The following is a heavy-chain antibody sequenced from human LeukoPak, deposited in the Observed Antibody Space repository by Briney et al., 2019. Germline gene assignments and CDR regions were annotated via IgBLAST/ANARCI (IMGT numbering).Heavy chain of an antibody. D-gene: IGHD2-15*01. CDR2: INHSGST. V-gene: IGHV4-34*01. Sequence: SETLSLTCAVYGGSFSGYYWSWIRQPPGKGLEWIGEINHSGSTNYNPSLKSRVTISVDTSKNQFSLKLSSVTAADTAVYYCARVGVAAKRSYYFDYWGQGTLVTVSS. CDR3: ARVGVAAKRSYYFDY. J-gene: IGHJ4*02. CDR1: GGSFSGYY.